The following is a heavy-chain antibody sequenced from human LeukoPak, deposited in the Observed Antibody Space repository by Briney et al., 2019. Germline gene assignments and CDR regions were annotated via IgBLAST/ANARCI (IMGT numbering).Heavy chain of an antibody. Sequence: SETLSLTCTVSGGSISSNNYYWGWIRQPPGKGLEWIGSIYSSGSAYYNPSLKSRVTISVDTSKNQFSLRLSSVTAADTAVYYCQSRYLEWLLEYWGQGTLVTVSS. D-gene: IGHD3-3*01. J-gene: IGHJ4*02. V-gene: IGHV4-39*01. CDR2: IYSSGSA. CDR3: QSRYLEWLLEY. CDR1: GGSISSNNYY.